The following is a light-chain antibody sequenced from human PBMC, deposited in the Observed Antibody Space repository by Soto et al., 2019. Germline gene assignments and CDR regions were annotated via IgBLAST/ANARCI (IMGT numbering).Light chain of an antibody. Sequence: DIQMTQSPSSLSASVGDRVTITCRASQSISSYLNWYQQKPGKAPKLLLYAASSLQSGVPSRFSGSGSGTDFTLTISSLQPEDFATYYCQQCYSTPYTFGQGTKLEIK. CDR1: QSISSY. V-gene: IGKV1-39*01. CDR3: QQCYSTPYT. J-gene: IGKJ2*01. CDR2: AAS.